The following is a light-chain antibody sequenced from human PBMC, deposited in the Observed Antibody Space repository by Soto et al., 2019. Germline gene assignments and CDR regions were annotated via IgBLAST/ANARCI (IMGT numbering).Light chain of an antibody. CDR2: EGS. Sequence: QSVLTQPASVSGSPGQSITISCTGTSSDVGSYNLVSWYQQHPGKAPKLMIYEGSKRPSGVSNRFSGSKSGNTASLTISGLQAEDEADYYCCSYAGSSTFVWIFGGGTKLRP. J-gene: IGLJ2*01. V-gene: IGLV2-23*03. CDR1: SSDVGSYNL. CDR3: CSYAGSSTFVWI.